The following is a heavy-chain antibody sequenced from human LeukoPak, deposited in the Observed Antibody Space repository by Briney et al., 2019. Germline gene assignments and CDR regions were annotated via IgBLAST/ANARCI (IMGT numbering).Heavy chain of an antibody. CDR3: AKGFYYGSGSCDY. Sequence: GGSLRLSCAASGFTFSSYWMHWVRQAPGKGLVWVSRINSDGSSTSYADSVKGRFTISRDNAKNTLYLQMNSPRAEDTAVYYCAKGFYYGSGSCDYWGQGTLVTVSS. V-gene: IGHV3-74*01. J-gene: IGHJ4*02. D-gene: IGHD3-10*01. CDR1: GFTFSSYW. CDR2: INSDGSST.